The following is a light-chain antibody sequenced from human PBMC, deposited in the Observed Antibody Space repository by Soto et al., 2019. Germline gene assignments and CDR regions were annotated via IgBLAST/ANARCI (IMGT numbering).Light chain of an antibody. V-gene: IGKV3-20*01. CDR1: QSVTSNF. Sequence: EIVLTQSPGTLSLSPVERATLSCRASQSVTSNFFAWYQQKRGQAPRLLIYEASSRATGIPDRFSGSGSGTDFTLTISRLEPEDFAVYYCQQYGGSTRTFGQGTKVDIK. J-gene: IGKJ1*01. CDR3: QQYGGSTRT. CDR2: EAS.